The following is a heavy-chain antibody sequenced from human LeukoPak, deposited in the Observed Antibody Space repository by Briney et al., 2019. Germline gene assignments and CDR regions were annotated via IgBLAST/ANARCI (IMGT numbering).Heavy chain of an antibody. CDR1: GFTFRTYW. J-gene: IGHJ4*02. CDR3: GRDLGGRSGY. V-gene: IGHV3-74*01. D-gene: IGHD1-26*01. CDR2: INEDGSIT. Sequence: LSGGSLRLSCAVSGFTFRTYWMHWVCQVPGEGLVWVSRINEDGSITNYADSVKGRFSISRDNAKNTLYLQMNSLRAEDTAVYYCGRDLGGRSGYWGQGTLVTVSS.